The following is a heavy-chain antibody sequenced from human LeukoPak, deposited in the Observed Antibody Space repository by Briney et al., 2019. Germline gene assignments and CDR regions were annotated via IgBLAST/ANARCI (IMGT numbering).Heavy chain of an antibody. CDR3: ASGRRITIFGVVIGRHNWFDP. D-gene: IGHD3-3*01. CDR1: GGSFSGYY. Sequence: PSETLSLTCAVYGGSFSGYYWSWIRQPPGKGLEWIGEINHSGSTNYNPSLKSRVTISVDTSKNQISLKLSSVTAADTAVYYCASGRRITIFGVVIGRHNWFDPWGQGTLVTVSS. V-gene: IGHV4-34*01. J-gene: IGHJ5*02. CDR2: INHSGST.